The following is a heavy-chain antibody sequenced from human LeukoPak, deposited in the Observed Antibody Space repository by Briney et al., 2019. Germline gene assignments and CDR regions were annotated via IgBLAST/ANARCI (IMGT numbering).Heavy chain of an antibody. Sequence: KPSETLSLTCTVSGASINTTNFYWAWIRQPPGKGLESIGNIHYTGRTYSNASLNSRVTISVGTSKNQFSLKLTSVSAADTAVYYCARQGSMTRGGYWLDPWGRGTLVIVSS. D-gene: IGHD3-10*01. CDR3: ARQGSMTRGGYWLDP. CDR1: GASINTTNFY. V-gene: IGHV4-39*01. J-gene: IGHJ5*02. CDR2: IHYTGRT.